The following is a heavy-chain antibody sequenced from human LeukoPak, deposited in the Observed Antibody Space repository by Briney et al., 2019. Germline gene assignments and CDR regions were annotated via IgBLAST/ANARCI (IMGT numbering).Heavy chain of an antibody. CDR1: GYTFTGYY. CDR3: ASSRYFDWSLPDY. Sequence: ASVKVSCKASGYTFTGYYMHWVRQAPGQGLEWMGIINPSGGSTSYAQKFQGRVTMTRDTSTSTVYMELSSLRSEDTAVYYCASSRYFDWSLPDYWGQGTLVTVSS. V-gene: IGHV1-46*01. D-gene: IGHD3-9*01. CDR2: INPSGGST. J-gene: IGHJ4*02.